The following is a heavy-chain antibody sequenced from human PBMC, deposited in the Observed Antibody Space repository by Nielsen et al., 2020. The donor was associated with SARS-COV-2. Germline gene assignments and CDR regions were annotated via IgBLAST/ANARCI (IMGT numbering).Heavy chain of an antibody. V-gene: IGHV1-18*01. J-gene: IGHJ6*02. CDR1: GYTFTSYG. Sequence: ASVKVFCKASGYTFTSYGISWVRQAPGQGLEWMGWISAYNGNTNYAQKLQGRVTMTTDTSTSTAYMELRSLRSDDTAVYYCARDDTVTMYYYSYYGMDVWGQGTTVTVSS. CDR3: ARDDTVTMYYYSYYGMDV. D-gene: IGHD4-17*01. CDR2: ISAYNGNT.